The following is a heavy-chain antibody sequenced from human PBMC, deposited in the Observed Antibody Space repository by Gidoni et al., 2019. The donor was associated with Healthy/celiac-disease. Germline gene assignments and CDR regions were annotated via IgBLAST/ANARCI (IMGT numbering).Heavy chain of an antibody. D-gene: IGHD6-13*01. CDR1: DGSISSSKW. Sequence: QVQLQESGPGLVKPSGTLSLTCAVSDGSISSSKWWSWVRQPPGKGLEWIGEIYNSGSTNYNPSLKSRVTISVDKSKNQFSLTLSSVTAADPAVYYCASYAIIAAALRAFDIWGQGTMVTVSS. CDR2: IYNSGST. CDR3: ASYAIIAAALRAFDI. V-gene: IGHV4-4*02. J-gene: IGHJ3*02.